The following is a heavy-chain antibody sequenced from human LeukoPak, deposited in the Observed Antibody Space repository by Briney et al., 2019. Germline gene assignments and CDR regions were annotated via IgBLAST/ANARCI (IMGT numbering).Heavy chain of an antibody. V-gene: IGHV3-23*01. D-gene: IGHD2-21*01. Sequence: GGSLRLLCAASGFTLSSYAMSWVRQAPGKGLEWVSAISDSGNTYHADSVKGRFTISRDSSKNTLFLQMNRLRPEDAAVYYSAKAPVTTCRGAYCYPFDYWGQGTLVTVSS. J-gene: IGHJ4*02. CDR3: AKAPVTTCRGAYCYPFDY. CDR1: GFTLSSYA. CDR2: ISDSGNT.